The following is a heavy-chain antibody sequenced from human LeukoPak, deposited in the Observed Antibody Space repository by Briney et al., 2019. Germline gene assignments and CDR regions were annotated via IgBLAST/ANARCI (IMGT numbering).Heavy chain of an antibody. J-gene: IGHJ3*02. CDR2: IYYSGST. D-gene: IGHD6-19*01. CDR1: GGSVSSGSYY. Sequence: SETLSLTCTVSGGSVSSGSYYWSWIRQPPGKGLKWIGYIYYSGSTNYNPSLKSRVTISVDTSKNQFSLKLSSVTAADTAVYYCARYGGSGYSSGWYKVWAFDIWGQGTMVTVSS. CDR3: ARYGGSGYSSGWYKVWAFDI. V-gene: IGHV4-61*01.